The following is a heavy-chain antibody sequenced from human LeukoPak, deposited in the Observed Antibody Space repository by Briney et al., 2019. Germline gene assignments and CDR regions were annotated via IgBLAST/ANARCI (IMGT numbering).Heavy chain of an antibody. CDR1: GYSISSGYY. D-gene: IGHD3-10*01. J-gene: IGHJ5*02. CDR2: IDHSGST. Sequence: SETLSLTCTVSGYSISSGYYWGWIRQPPGKGLEWIGSIDHSGSTYYNPSLKSRVTISVDTSKNQFSLKLSSVTAADTAVYYCARADYYGSGRRRNWFDPWGQGTLVTVSS. V-gene: IGHV4-38-2*02. CDR3: ARADYYGSGRRRNWFDP.